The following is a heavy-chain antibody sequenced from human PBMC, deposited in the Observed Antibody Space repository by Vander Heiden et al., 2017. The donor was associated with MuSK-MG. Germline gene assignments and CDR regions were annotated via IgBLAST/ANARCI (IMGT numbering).Heavy chain of an antibody. CDR2: INPNTGAT. CDR3: ARVVSKIVAAGLD. J-gene: IGHJ4*02. V-gene: IGHV1-2*02. Sequence: QVQLVQSGAEVKKPGAAGKVSCKASGYTFTAYYLHWVRQAPGQGPEWMGWINPNTGATKNAQKFQGRVTMTRDTSISTAYMELRRLISDDTAVYYCARVVSKIVAAGLDWGKGTLVTGSS. CDR1: GYTFTAYY. D-gene: IGHD6-13*01.